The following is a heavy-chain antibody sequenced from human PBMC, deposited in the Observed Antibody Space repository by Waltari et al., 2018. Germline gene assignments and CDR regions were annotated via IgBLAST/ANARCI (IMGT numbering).Heavy chain of an antibody. Sequence: EVQLLESGGGWVQPGGSLRLSCAASGFNFGNYAMIWGRQAPGKGLECGSLFSGSAGYTHYADSVRGRFTISRDNSKNMLYLQMSSLRVEDTAIYCCAKGGVNWNVRDGFDSWGQGTPVTVSS. CDR1: GFNFGNYA. D-gene: IGHD1-1*01. CDR2: FSGSAGYT. V-gene: IGHV3-23*01. J-gene: IGHJ4*02. CDR3: AKGGVNWNVRDGFDS.